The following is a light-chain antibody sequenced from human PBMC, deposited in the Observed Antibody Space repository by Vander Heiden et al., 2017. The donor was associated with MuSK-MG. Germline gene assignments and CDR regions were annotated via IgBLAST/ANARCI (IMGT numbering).Light chain of an antibody. Sequence: DIQMTQSPSSLSVSVGDRVTLTCRTSEIIPRFLNWYQQKPGRAPKLLILNTHNLEAGVPSRFGGSGSGTNFILSISRLQPEDFATYYCQQSDSLPLTFGGGTKLEIK. CDR2: NTH. CDR3: QQSDSLPLT. J-gene: IGKJ4*01. CDR1: EIIPRF. V-gene: IGKV1-39*01.